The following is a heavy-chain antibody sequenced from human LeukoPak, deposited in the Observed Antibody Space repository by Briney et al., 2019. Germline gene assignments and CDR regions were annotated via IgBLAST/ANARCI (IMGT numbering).Heavy chain of an antibody. CDR1: GGSFSGYY. V-gene: IGHV4-34*01. CDR3: ARGPDDAFDI. CDR2: INHSGST. J-gene: IGHJ3*02. Sequence: SETLSLTCAVYGGSFSGYYWSWIRQPPGKGLEWIGEINHSGSTNYNPSLKSRVTISINTSKNQFSLKLSSVTAADTAVYYCARGPDDAFDIWGQGTMVTVSS.